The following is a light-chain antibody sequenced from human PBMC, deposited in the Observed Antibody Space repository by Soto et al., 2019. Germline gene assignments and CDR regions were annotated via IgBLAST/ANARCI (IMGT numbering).Light chain of an antibody. J-gene: IGKJ1*01. CDR3: MQGSHWPPT. CDR2: KVS. CDR1: QSLLYSDGDTY. V-gene: IGKV2-30*01. Sequence: DVVMTQSPISLPVTLGQPASISCRSSQSLLYSDGDTYLNWFQQRPGQSPRRLIYKVSNRDSGVPDRFSGSGSCTDFTLKISRVEAEDVGIYFCMQGSHWPPTFGQGTKVEIK.